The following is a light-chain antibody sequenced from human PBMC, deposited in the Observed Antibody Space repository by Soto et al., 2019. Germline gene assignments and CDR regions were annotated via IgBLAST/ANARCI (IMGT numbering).Light chain of an antibody. V-gene: IGKV3-20*01. CDR3: QQYGGSLCT. CDR1: QSVSSSY. Sequence: EIVLTQSPGTLSLSPGDRATLSCSASQSVSSSYLAWYQQTPGQAPRLLMFGASSRATGIPDRLSGSGSGTDFARTISRLEPEDFAVYYCQQYGGSLCTFGQGTKVEIK. J-gene: IGKJ1*01. CDR2: GAS.